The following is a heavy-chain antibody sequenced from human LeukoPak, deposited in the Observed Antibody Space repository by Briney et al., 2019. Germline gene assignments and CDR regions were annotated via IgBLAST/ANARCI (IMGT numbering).Heavy chain of an antibody. CDR3: ARFHGSGSYYYELRFDP. D-gene: IGHD3-10*01. CDR1: GYSFTSYW. CDR2: IYPDDSDI. Sequence: GESLKISCKGSGYSFTSYWIGWVRQMPGKGLEWMGIIYPDDSDIRYSLSFQGQVTISADKSISTAFLQWSSLKASDTAMYFCARFHGSGSYYYELRFDPWGQGTLVSVSS. J-gene: IGHJ5*02. V-gene: IGHV5-51*01.